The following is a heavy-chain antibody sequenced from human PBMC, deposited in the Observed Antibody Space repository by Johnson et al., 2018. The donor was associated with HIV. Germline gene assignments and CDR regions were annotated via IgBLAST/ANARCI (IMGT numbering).Heavy chain of an antibody. CDR1: RFTFSRYG. CDR3: AKDQWRFDI. D-gene: IGHD2-15*01. J-gene: IGHJ3*02. Sequence: QVQLVESGGGVVQPGRSLRLSCAASRFTFSRYGMHWVRQAPGKGLEWVAVIPYDGSNTYYADSVKGRFTISRDNSKNTLYLQMNSLRAEDTALYYCAKDQWRFDIWGQGTMVTVSS. CDR2: IPYDGSNT. V-gene: IGHV3-30*18.